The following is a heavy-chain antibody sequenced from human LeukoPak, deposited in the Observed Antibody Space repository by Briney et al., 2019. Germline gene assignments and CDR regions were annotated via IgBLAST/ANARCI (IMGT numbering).Heavy chain of an antibody. J-gene: IGHJ6*03. V-gene: IGHV3-48*01. CDR1: GFTFSSYS. CDR2: ISSSSSTI. Sequence: GGSLRLSCAASGFTFSSYSMNWVRQAPGEGLEWVSYISSSSSTIYYADSVKGRFTISRDNAKNSLYLQMNSLRAEDTALYYCARDLVSRRESPHQYNWNYEGHYYYYMDVWGKGTTVTVSS. D-gene: IGHD1-7*01. CDR3: ARDLVSRRESPHQYNWNYEGHYYYYMDV.